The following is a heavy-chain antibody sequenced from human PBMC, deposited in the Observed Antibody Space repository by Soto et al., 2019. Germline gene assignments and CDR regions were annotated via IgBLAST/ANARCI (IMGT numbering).Heavy chain of an antibody. D-gene: IGHD2-15*01. J-gene: IGHJ6*02. CDR2: IGSGGDT. Sequence: EVQLVESGGGLVQPGGSLRLSCAASGFTLSSYDIHWVRQATGEGLAWVSGIGSGGDTHYADSVKGRVIIAREDGKNSLYLQMNNLRVGDTAVYSCTRKTPPTGMEVWGQGATVTVSS. V-gene: IGHV3-13*01. CDR1: GFTLSSYD. CDR3: TRKTPPTGMEV.